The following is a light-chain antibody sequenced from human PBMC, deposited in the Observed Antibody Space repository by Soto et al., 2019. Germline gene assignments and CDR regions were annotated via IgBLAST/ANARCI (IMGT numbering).Light chain of an antibody. CDR1: SSDAGNYNF. Sequence: QSALTQPASVSGSPGQSMTISCTGTSSDAGNYNFVSWYQQHPGKAPQVIIYEDSTRSTGVSKRISGAQSGSTASLTISGLQAEDEADYSCCSYAGSSTSCVFGGGTKLTVL. J-gene: IGLJ3*02. CDR3: CSYAGSSTSCV. CDR2: EDS. V-gene: IGLV2-23*01.